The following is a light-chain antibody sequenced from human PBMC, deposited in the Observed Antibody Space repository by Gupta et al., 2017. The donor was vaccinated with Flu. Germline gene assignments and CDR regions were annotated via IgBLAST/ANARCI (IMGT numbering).Light chain of an antibody. Sequence: NCKSSQSVLSNSNNKNYLAWYQQKPGQPPKLLIYWASTREAGVPDRFRGSGSGTDFTLSISSLQAEDVAVYYCQQYYSTPYTFGQGTKLEIK. CDR3: QQYYSTPYT. V-gene: IGKV4-1*01. J-gene: IGKJ2*01. CDR1: QSVLSNSNNKNY. CDR2: WAS.